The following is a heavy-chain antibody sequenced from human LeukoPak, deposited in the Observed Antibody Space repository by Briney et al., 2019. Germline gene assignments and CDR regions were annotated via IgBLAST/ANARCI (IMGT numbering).Heavy chain of an antibody. D-gene: IGHD4-11*01. CDR2: ISETGGVT. CDR3: THYTVTTSFDY. Sequence: GGSLRLSCVVSGFSFGSYPMSWVRQAPGKGLEWVSVISETGGVTHCAAPVKGGFTISRDDSKNTLFLQMNSLKTEDTAVYYCTHYTVTTSFDYWGQGTLVTVSS. CDR1: GFSFGSYP. V-gene: IGHV3-23*01. J-gene: IGHJ4*02.